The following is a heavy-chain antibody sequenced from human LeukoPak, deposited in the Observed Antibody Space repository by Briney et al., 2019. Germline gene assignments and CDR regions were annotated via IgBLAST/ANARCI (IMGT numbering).Heavy chain of an antibody. CDR1: EFTFSSYA. Sequence: GGSLRLSCAASEFTFSSYAMSWVRQAPGKGLEWVSAIGARGTDTYYADSVKGRLTISRDNSETTLYLQMSSLRAEDTAVYNCAIEQDYGSGSYRDFYHWGQGTLVTVSS. J-gene: IGHJ4*02. CDR2: IGARGTDT. CDR3: AIEQDYGSGSYRDFYH. V-gene: IGHV3-23*01. D-gene: IGHD3-10*01.